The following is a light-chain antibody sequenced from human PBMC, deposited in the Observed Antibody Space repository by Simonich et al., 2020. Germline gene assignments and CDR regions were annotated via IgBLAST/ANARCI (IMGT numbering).Light chain of an antibody. J-gene: IGKJ1*01. V-gene: IGKV1-5*03. CDR3: QQYNSYSWT. CDR2: KAS. CDR1: QSISSW. Sequence: DIQMTQSPSTLSASVGDRVTITCRASQSISSWLAWYQQKPGKAPKPLIYKASSLESGVPSRFSGNGSVTEFTLPISSLQPDDFATYYCQQYNSYSWTFGQGTKVEIK.